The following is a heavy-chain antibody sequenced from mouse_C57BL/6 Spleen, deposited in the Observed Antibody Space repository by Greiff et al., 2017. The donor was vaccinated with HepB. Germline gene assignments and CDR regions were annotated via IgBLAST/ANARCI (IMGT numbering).Heavy chain of an antibody. CDR1: GYTFTSYW. D-gene: IGHD3-2*02. V-gene: IGHV1-55*01. CDR2: IYPGSGST. Sequence: QVQLQQPGAELVKPGASVKMSCKASGYTFTSYWITWVKQRPGQGLEWIGDIYPGSGSTNYNEKFKSKATLTVDTSSSTAYMQLSSLTSEDSEVYYCARGDSSGYGFAYWGQGTLVTVSA. CDR3: ARGDSSGYGFAY. J-gene: IGHJ3*01.